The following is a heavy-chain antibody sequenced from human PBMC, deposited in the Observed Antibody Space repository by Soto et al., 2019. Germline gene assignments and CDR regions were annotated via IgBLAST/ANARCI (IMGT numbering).Heavy chain of an antibody. CDR1: GFTFSSYA. D-gene: IGHD3-10*01. Sequence: EVQLLESGGGLVQPGGSLRLSCAASGFTFSSYAMSWVRQAPGKGLEWVSAISGSGGSTYYADSVKGRFTISRDNSKNSLYTQMNSLRAEETAVYYCSKDAHTCYYGSGRRFYFYYWGQGTLVTVSS. CDR2: ISGSGGST. V-gene: IGHV3-23*01. CDR3: SKDAHTCYYGSGRRFYFYY. J-gene: IGHJ4*02.